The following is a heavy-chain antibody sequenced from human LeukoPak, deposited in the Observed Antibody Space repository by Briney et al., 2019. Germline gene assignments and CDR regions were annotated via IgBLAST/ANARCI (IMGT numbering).Heavy chain of an antibody. J-gene: IGHJ3*02. CDR2: ISGSGGST. V-gene: IGHV3-23*01. CDR3: AKPMATTDQVPFDI. Sequence: PGGSLRLSCAASGFPVTNNYVSWVRQAPGKGLEWVSAISGSGGSTYYADSVKGRFTISRDNSKNTLYLQMNSLRAEDTAVYYCAKPMATTDQVPFDIWGQGTMVTVSS. CDR1: GFPVTNNY. D-gene: IGHD5-24*01.